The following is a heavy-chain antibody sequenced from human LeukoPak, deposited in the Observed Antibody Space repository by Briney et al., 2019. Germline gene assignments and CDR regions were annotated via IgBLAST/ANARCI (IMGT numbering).Heavy chain of an antibody. CDR3: ARTYYDFWSGSDD. V-gene: IGHV4-4*07. CDR1: GDSIRSYY. D-gene: IGHD3-3*01. CDR2: IFGSGNT. Sequence: SSETLSLTCTVSGDSIRSYYWSWIRQPAGKGLEWIGRIFGSGNTNYNPSLKSRVTMSVDTSRNQFSLKLTSVTAADTAVYYCARTYYDFWSGSDDWGQGTLVTVSP. J-gene: IGHJ4*02.